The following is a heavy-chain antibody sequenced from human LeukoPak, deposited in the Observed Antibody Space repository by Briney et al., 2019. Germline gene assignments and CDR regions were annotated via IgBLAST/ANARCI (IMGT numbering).Heavy chain of an antibody. CDR3: ARGLGGPRLGY. CDR2: VSQSGDT. CDR1: GVSFSDF. J-gene: IGHJ4*02. D-gene: IGHD3-16*01. Sequence: PSETLSLTCAVYGVSFSDFCSWIRQSPGKDLEWIGEVSQSGDTYYNPSLTSRVTMSVDTSKNQFSLKVNSVTAADTAVYYCARGLGGPRLGYWGQGTLVTVSS. V-gene: IGHV4-34*01.